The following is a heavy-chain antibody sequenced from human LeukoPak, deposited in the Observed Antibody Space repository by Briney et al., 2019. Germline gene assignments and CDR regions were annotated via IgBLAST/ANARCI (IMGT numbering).Heavy chain of an antibody. CDR3: ATDTPSSGSYYDAFDI. J-gene: IGHJ3*02. CDR1: GYTLTGLS. CDR2: FDPEDGET. D-gene: IGHD1-26*01. V-gene: IGHV1-24*01. Sequence: ASVKVSCKVSGYTLTGLSMHWVRQAPGKGLEWMGGFDPEDGETIYAQKFQGRVTMTEDTSTDTAYMELSSLRSEDTAVYYCATDTPSSGSYYDAFDIWGQGTMVTVSS.